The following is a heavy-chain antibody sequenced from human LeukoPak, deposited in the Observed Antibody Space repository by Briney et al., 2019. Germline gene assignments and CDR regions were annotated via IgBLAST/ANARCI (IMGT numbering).Heavy chain of an antibody. J-gene: IGHJ5*02. Sequence: SQTLSLTCTVSGGSISSGGYYWSWIRQHPGKGLEWIGYIYYSGSTYYHPSLKSRVTISVDTSKNQFSLKLSSVTAADTAVYYCARGKLHCSSTSCHPNWFDPWGQGTLVTVSS. CDR3: ARGKLHCSSTSCHPNWFDP. CDR2: IYYSGST. D-gene: IGHD2-2*01. CDR1: GGSISSGGYY. V-gene: IGHV4-31*03.